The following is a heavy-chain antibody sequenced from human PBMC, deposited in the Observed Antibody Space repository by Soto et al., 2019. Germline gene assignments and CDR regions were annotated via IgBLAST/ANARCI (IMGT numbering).Heavy chain of an antibody. V-gene: IGHV4-59*01. CDR3: ARGPYYDSSGYYFTPQFDY. D-gene: IGHD3-22*01. CDR1: GGSISSYY. Sequence: SETLSLTCTVSGGSISSYYLSWIRQPPGKGLEWIGYIYYSGSTNYNPSLKSRVTISVDTSKNQFSLKLSSVTAADTAVYYCARGPYYDSSGYYFTPQFDYWGQGTLVTVYS. J-gene: IGHJ4*02. CDR2: IYYSGST.